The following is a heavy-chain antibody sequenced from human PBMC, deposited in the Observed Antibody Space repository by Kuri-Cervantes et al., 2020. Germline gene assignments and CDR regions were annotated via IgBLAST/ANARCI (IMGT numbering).Heavy chain of an antibody. Sequence: SETLSLTCAVSGGSLSIGDYSWSWIRQPPGKGLEWIGYIYYSGGTNYNPSLKSRVTMSVDTSKNQFSLKLSSVTAADTAVYYCARGYRGLLTYYFDYWGQGTLVTVSS. D-gene: IGHD1-26*01. CDR3: ARGYRGLLTYYFDY. J-gene: IGHJ4*02. CDR2: IYYSGGT. CDR1: GGSLSIGDYS. V-gene: IGHV4-61*08.